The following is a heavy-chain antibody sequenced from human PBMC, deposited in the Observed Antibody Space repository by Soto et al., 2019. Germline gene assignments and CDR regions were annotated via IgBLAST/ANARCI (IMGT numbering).Heavy chain of an antibody. J-gene: IGHJ6*02. D-gene: IGHD1-26*01. CDR3: AREGGSAYGMDV. CDR1: GYTFTGYY. CDR2: INPSSGDS. V-gene: IGHV1-2*02. Sequence: QVHLVQSGAEVAKPGASVKVSCKPSGYTFTGYYIHWVRQAPGQGLEWMGWINPSSGDSKYAQKFQGRVTMTRDTSISTAYLDLRNLRSDDTAVYYCAREGGSAYGMDVWGQETAVTVSS.